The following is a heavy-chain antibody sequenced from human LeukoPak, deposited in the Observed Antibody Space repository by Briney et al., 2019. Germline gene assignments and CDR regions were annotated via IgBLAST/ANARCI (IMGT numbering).Heavy chain of an antibody. Sequence: SETLSLTCAVYGGSFSGYYWSWIRQPPGKGLEWIGEINHSGSTNYNPSLKSRVTISVDTSKNQFSLKLSSVTAADTAVYYCARADIAVAGNDYWGQGTLVTVSS. J-gene: IGHJ4*02. V-gene: IGHV4-34*01. D-gene: IGHD6-19*01. CDR3: ARADIAVAGNDY. CDR2: INHSGST. CDR1: GGSFSGYY.